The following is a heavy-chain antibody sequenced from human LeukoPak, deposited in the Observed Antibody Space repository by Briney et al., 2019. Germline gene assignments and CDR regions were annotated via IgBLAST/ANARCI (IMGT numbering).Heavy chain of an antibody. CDR2: IYYTGSP. V-gene: IGHV4-59*02. D-gene: IGHD3-22*01. CDR3: ARSYYDKSGYRYYDH. J-gene: IGHJ4*02. Sequence: PSETLSLTCSVSGGSVSGYYWSWIRQFPEKRLEWIGHIYYTGSPFSNPPLQSRVSLSLDTSKNQLFLRLTSVTAADTAVYYCARSYYDKSGYRYYDHWGQGTLVTVSS. CDR1: GGSVSGYY.